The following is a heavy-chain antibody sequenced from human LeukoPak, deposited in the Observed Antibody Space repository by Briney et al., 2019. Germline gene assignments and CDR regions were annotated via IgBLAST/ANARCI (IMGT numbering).Heavy chain of an antibody. V-gene: IGHV4-59*11. Sequence: PSETLSLTCGDSGASISSHYWSRIRQPPGKGLEWIGYIHYSGSTNCNPSLKSRVTISLDTSKNQFSLKLTSVTAADTAVYYCSRAGTGFNIPGSEGGQGTLVTVSS. D-gene: IGHD1-1*01. CDR3: SRAGTGFNIPGSE. J-gene: IGHJ4*02. CDR2: IHYSGST. CDR1: GASISSHY.